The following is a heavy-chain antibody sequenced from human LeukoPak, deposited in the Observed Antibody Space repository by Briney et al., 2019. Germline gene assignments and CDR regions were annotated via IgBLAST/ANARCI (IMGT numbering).Heavy chain of an antibody. Sequence: ASVKVSCKASGGTFSSYAISWVRQAPGQGLEWMGRIIPILGIANYAQKFQGRVTITADKSTSTAYMELSSLRSEDTAVYYCALDEQLVNPFDYWGQGTLVTVSS. V-gene: IGHV1-69*04. J-gene: IGHJ4*02. CDR1: GGTFSSYA. CDR3: ALDEQLVNPFDY. CDR2: IIPILGIA. D-gene: IGHD6-13*01.